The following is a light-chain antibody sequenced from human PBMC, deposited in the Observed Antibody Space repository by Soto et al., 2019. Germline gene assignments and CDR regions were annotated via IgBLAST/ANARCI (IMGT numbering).Light chain of an antibody. J-gene: IGKJ1*01. Sequence: DIQMTPFPSTLSGSVGDRVTITCRASQTISSWLAWYQQKPGKAPKLLIYKASTLKSGVPSRFSGSGSGTEFTLTISSLQPDDFATYYCQQYNSYRTFGQGTKVDIK. V-gene: IGKV1-5*03. CDR1: QTISSW. CDR3: QQYNSYRT. CDR2: KAS.